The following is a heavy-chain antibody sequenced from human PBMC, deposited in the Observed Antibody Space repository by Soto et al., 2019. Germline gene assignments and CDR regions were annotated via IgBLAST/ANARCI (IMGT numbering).Heavy chain of an antibody. J-gene: IGHJ3*02. CDR2: INPNSGGT. CDR1: GYTFTGYY. Sequence: ASVKVSCKASGYTFTGYYMNWVRQPPGRGLEWMGWINPNSGGTNYAQKFLGRVTMTRDTSISTAYMELSRLRSDDTAVYYCARRGYSGGRYIHDAFNIRGQGTMVTVSS. CDR3: ARRGYSGGRYIHDAFNI. V-gene: IGHV1-2*02. D-gene: IGHD6-19*01.